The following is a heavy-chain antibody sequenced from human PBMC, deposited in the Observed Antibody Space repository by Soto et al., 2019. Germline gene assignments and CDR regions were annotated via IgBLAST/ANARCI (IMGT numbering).Heavy chain of an antibody. D-gene: IGHD2-15*01. J-gene: IGHJ4*02. CDR3: ASRVVVVAATPL. CDR2: ISSSSYI. CDR1: GFTFSSYS. Sequence: PGGSLRLSCAASGFTFSSYSMNWVRQAPGKGLEWVSSISSSSYIYYADSVKGRFTISRDNAKNPLYLQMNSLRAEDTAVYYCASRVVVVAATPLWGQGTLVTVSS. V-gene: IGHV3-21*01.